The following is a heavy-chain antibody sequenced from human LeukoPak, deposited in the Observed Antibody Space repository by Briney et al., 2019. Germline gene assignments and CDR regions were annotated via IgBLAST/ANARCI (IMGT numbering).Heavy chain of an antibody. D-gene: IGHD5-12*01. V-gene: IGHV3-30*02. Sequence: GGSLRLSCAASGFTFSSYSMNWVRQAPGKGLEWVAFIRYDGSNKYYADSVKGRFTISRDNSKNTLYLQMNSLRAEDTAVYYCAKDVNSGYAPAPWGQGTLVTVSS. CDR2: IRYDGSNK. CDR3: AKDVNSGYAPAP. J-gene: IGHJ5*02. CDR1: GFTFSSYS.